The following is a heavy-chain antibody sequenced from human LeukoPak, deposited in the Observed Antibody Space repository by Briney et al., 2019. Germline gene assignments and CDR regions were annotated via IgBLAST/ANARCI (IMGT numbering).Heavy chain of an antibody. V-gene: IGHV3-53*01. D-gene: IGHD2-2*01. CDR1: GFTVSINY. Sequence: GGSLRLSCAASGFTVSINYMSWVRQAPGKGLEWVSVIYSGGNTYYADSVKGRFTISRDNSKNTVYLQMNSLRAEDTAVYYCARGETSSYDYWGQRTLVTVSS. CDR2: IYSGGNT. CDR3: ARGETSSYDY. J-gene: IGHJ4*02.